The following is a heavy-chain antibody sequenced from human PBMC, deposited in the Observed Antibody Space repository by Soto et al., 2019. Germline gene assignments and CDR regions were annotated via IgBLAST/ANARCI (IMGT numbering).Heavy chain of an antibody. CDR1: GFTFSSYD. CDR2: ITTSGSYL. V-gene: IGHV3-21*01. Sequence: EVQLVESGGGLVKPGGSLRLSCAASGFTFSSYDMNWVRQAPGKGLEYVSSITTSGSYLYYGDSVRGRFTISRDNAKNSLLLQMDSLRAEDTAVYYGVRSGTAPMLRHNWFDPWGQGTLVTVSS. CDR3: VRSGTAPMLRHNWFDP. D-gene: IGHD2-8*01. J-gene: IGHJ5*02.